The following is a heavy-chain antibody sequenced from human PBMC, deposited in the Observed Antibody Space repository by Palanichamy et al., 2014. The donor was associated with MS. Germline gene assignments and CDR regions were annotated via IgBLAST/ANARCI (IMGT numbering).Heavy chain of an antibody. Sequence: QVQLQQSGPGLVKPSQTLSLTCAISGDSVSSNSAAWNWIRQSPSRGLEWLGRTYYRSKWYNDYAVSVQSRITINPDTSKNQFSLQLNSVTPEDTAVYYCASGGHRSGNYPWAFDIWGQGTMVTVSS. CDR3: ASGGHRSGNYPWAFDI. J-gene: IGHJ3*02. D-gene: IGHD1-26*01. V-gene: IGHV6-1*01. CDR1: GDSVSSNSAA. CDR2: TYYRSKWYN.